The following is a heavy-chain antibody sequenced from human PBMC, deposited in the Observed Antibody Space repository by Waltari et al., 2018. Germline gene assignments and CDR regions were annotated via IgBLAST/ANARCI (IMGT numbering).Heavy chain of an antibody. D-gene: IGHD3-3*01. CDR3: ARDHVFRGDFWSGYYDS. CDR1: GLTFSSYW. J-gene: IGHJ4*02. Sequence: EVQLEESGGGLVQPGGYMSLSCAASGLTFSSYWMTWIRQAPGKGLEWVANIKQDGSETYYADSLKGRFTISRDNAKNSLYLQMNSLRAEDTALYYCARDHVFRGDFWSGYYDSWGQGTLVTVSS. CDR2: IKQDGSET. V-gene: IGHV3-7*01.